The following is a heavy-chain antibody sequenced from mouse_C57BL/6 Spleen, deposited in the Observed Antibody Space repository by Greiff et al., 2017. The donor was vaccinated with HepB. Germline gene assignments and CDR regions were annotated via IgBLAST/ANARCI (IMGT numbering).Heavy chain of an antibody. V-gene: IGHV5-16*01. CDR1: GFTFSDYY. CDR3: AREGGPYAMDY. J-gene: IGHJ4*01. CDR2: INYDGSST. Sequence: EVQLQQSEGGLVQPGSSMKLSCTASGFTFSDYYMAWVRQVPEKGLEWVANINYDGSSTYYLDSLKSRFIISRDNAKNILYLQMSSLKSEDTATYYCAREGGPYAMDYWGQGTSVTVSS.